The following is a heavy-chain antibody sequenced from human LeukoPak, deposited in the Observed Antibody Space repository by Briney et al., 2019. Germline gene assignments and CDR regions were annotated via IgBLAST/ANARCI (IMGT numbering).Heavy chain of an antibody. CDR3: AKDPSSYCSSTSCYNS. Sequence: PGGSLRLSCAASGFTFSSYAMSWVRQAPGKGLEWVSAISGSGGSTYYADSVKGRFTISRDNSKNTLYLQMNSLRAEDTAVYYCAKDPSSYCSSTSCYNSWGQGTLVTVSS. CDR1: GFTFSSYA. J-gene: IGHJ4*02. CDR2: ISGSGGST. V-gene: IGHV3-23*01. D-gene: IGHD2-2*02.